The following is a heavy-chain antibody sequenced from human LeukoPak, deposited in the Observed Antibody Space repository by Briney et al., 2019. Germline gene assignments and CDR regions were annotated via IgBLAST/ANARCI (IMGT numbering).Heavy chain of an antibody. Sequence: VXXXXYDGSNKYYADSVKGRFTISRDNSENTLYLQMNSLRAEDTAVYYCARESGYYDSSGAFDYWGQGTLVTVSS. CDR3: ARESGYYDSSGAFDY. D-gene: IGHD3-22*01. J-gene: IGHJ4*02. CDR2: XXYDGSNK. V-gene: IGHV3-30-3*01.